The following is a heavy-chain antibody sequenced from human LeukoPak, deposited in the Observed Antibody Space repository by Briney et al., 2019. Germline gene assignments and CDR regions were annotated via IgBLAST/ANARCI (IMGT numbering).Heavy chain of an antibody. Sequence: PGGSLRLSCVASGFTFSSYGMHWVRQAPGKGLEWVAVISYDGSNKYYADSVKGRFTISRDNSKNTLYLQMNSLRAEDTAVYYCAKSLGLPSGTNHSGDYWGQGTLVTISS. D-gene: IGHD3-10*01. CDR1: GFTFSSYG. CDR2: ISYDGSNK. CDR3: AKSLGLPSGTNHSGDY. J-gene: IGHJ4*02. V-gene: IGHV3-30*18.